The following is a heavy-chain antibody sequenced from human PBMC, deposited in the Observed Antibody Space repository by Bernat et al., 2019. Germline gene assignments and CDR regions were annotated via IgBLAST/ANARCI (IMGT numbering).Heavy chain of an antibody. CDR1: GDSVSSNSAA. J-gene: IGHJ5*02. CDR2: TYYRSKWYN. CDR3: ARDGESSSWYWGRNWFDP. D-gene: IGHD6-13*01. Sequence: QVQLQQSGPGLVKPSQTLSLTCAISGDSVSSNSAAWNWIRQSPSRGLEWLGRTYYRSKWYNDYAVSVKSRITINPDTSKNQFSLQLNSVTPEDPAVYYCARDGESSSWYWGRNWFDPWGQGTLVTVSS. V-gene: IGHV6-1*01.